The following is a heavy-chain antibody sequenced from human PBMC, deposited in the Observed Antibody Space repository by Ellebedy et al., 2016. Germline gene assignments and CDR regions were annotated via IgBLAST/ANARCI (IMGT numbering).Heavy chain of an antibody. Sequence: GGSLRLXXAASGFTFSSYWMSWVRQAPGKGLEWVANIKQDGSEKYYVDSVKGRFTISRDNAKNSLYLQMNSLRAEDTAVYYCARDFGSGSYFSASNYYGMDVWGQGTTVTVSS. CDR2: IKQDGSEK. CDR3: ARDFGSGSYFSASNYYGMDV. CDR1: GFTFSSYW. V-gene: IGHV3-7*01. D-gene: IGHD3-10*01. J-gene: IGHJ6*02.